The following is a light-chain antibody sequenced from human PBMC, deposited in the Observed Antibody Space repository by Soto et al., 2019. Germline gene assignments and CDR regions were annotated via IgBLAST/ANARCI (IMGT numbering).Light chain of an antibody. Sequence: QSVLTQPPSVSAAPGQKVTISCTGSSSNIGNNYVSWYQQLPGTAPKLLIYEKNKRPSGISDRFSGSKSGTSAALGITGVQTGDEADYYCGTWDTTLSAWVFGGGTQLTVL. CDR3: GTWDTTLSAWV. CDR2: EKN. V-gene: IGLV1-51*02. J-gene: IGLJ2*01. CDR1: SSNIGNNY.